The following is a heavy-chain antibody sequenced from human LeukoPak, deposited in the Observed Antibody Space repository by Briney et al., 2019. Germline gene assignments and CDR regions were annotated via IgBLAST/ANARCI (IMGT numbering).Heavy chain of an antibody. V-gene: IGHV3-23*01. J-gene: IGHJ4*02. CDR3: ARPPYDSSAGAPNFDS. D-gene: IGHD3-22*01. Sequence: GGSLRLSCAASGFTFSSYAMSWVRQAPGKGLEWVSAVSGSGVNTYYADSVKGRFTISRDNSKNTLYLQMNSLRTEDTALYYCARPPYDSSAGAPNFDSWGQGTLVTVSS. CDR2: VSGSGVNT. CDR1: GFTFSSYA.